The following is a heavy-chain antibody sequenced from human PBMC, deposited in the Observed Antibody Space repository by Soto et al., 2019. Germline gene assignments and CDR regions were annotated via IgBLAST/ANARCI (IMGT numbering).Heavy chain of an antibody. J-gene: IGHJ3*02. V-gene: IGHV3-NL1*01. CDR2: IYSGGST. D-gene: IGHD3-10*02. CDR3: ASRDRGVRAFDI. Sequence: GGSLRLSCAASGFTFSRYGMHWVRQAPGKGLEWVSIIYSGGSTYYADSVKGRFTISRDNSKNTLYLQMNSLRAEDTAVYYCASRDRGVRAFDIWGQGTMVTVSS. CDR1: GFTFSRYG.